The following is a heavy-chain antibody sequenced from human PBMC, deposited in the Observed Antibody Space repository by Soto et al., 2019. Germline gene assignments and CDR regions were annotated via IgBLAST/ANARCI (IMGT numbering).Heavy chain of an antibody. CDR3: ARDPIDAAAILPHYYSGMDV. J-gene: IGHJ6*02. CDR1: GGTFSIYA. Sequence: QVQLVQSGAEVKKPGSSVKVSCKASGGTFSIYAISWVRQAPGQGLEWMGGIIPIFGTANYAQKFQGRVTITADESTSTAYMELSSLRSEDTAVYYCARDPIDAAAILPHYYSGMDVWGQGTTVTVSS. V-gene: IGHV1-69*12. D-gene: IGHD2-15*01. CDR2: IIPIFGTA.